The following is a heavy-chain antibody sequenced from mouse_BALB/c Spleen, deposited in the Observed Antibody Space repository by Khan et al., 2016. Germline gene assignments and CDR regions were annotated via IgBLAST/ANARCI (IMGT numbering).Heavy chain of an antibody. Sequence: QIQLVQSGPELKKPGETVKISCKASGYTFTNYGMNWVKQAPGQGLKWMGWINTYTGEPTYVDDFKGRFAFSLESSASTAYMQITILTNEDMATYFCARYGNYEFFAFWGQGALVTVSA. V-gene: IGHV9-1*02. J-gene: IGHJ3*01. CDR3: ARYGNYEFFAF. D-gene: IGHD2-1*01. CDR1: GYTFTNYG. CDR2: INTYTGEP.